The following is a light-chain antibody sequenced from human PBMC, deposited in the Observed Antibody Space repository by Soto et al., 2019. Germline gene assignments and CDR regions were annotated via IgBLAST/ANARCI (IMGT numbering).Light chain of an antibody. J-gene: IGKJ4*01. CDR2: DAS. CDR3: QQYDNLPPLT. Sequence: DIQMTQSPSSLSASVGDRVTITCQASQDISNYLNWYQQKPGKAPKLLIYDASNLETGVPSRFSGSCSGTDFTFTISSLQPEDIATYYCQQYDNLPPLTFGGGTKVEIK. V-gene: IGKV1-33*01. CDR1: QDISNY.